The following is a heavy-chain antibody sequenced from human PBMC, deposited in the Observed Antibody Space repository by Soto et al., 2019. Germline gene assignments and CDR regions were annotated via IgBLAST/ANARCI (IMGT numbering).Heavy chain of an antibody. D-gene: IGHD3-9*01. CDR3: ARVHYDILTGYPEPYYYYSGMDV. J-gene: IGHJ6*02. V-gene: IGHV1-69*01. CDR2: IIPIFGTA. Sequence: QVQLVQSGAEVKKPGSSVKVSCKASGGTFSSYAISWVRQAPGQGLEWMGGIIPIFGTANYAQKFQGRVTITADESTSTAYMELSSLRSEDTAVYYCARVHYDILTGYPEPYYYYSGMDVWGQGTTVTVSS. CDR1: GGTFSSYA.